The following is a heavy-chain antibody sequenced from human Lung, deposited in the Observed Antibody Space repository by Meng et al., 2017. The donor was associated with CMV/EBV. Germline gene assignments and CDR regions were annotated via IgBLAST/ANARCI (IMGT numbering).Heavy chain of an antibody. V-gene: IGHV4-4*03. CDR3: LRRSGGSV. J-gene: IGHJ1*01. CDR2: IPHRGSS. D-gene: IGHD3-10*01. CDR1: GDSITNHNW. Sequence: GQLRVSGPALLLPPESCSPGCALSGDSITNHNWWAWVRQPPGRGLEWIGEIPHRGSSAYNPSLKSRVSMSIDKSKNQFSLKLTSVTAADTAVYHCLRRSGGSVWGQGTLVTVSS.